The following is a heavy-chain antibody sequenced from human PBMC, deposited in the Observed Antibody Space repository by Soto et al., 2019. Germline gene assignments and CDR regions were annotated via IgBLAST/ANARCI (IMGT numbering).Heavy chain of an antibody. V-gene: IGHV1-18*04. CDR1: GFTFTSYP. Sequence: ASVKGSCTTSGFTFTSYPFSWGRQDPGQGLEWLAWVHPYEGTTKVAHQFRDRLTVTTDTSAATVFMELTRLTSDDTAVYFCAREYYSTTTWIDYWGQGTLVTVSS. J-gene: IGHJ4*02. CDR2: VHPYEGTT. D-gene: IGHD2-15*01. CDR3: AREYYSTTTWIDY.